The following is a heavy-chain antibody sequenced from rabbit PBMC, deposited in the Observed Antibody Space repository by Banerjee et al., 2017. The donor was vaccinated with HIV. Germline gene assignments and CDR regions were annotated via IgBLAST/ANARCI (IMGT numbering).Heavy chain of an antibody. Sequence: QEQLEESGGDLVKPEGSLTLTCTASGFSFSNGYVMCWVRQAPGKGLEWIACINTISGDTVYATWAKGRFTISKASWTTVTLQMTSLTAADTATYFCARESLAGGGNADLWGPGTLVT. CDR3: ARESLAGGGNADL. V-gene: IGHV1S45*01. CDR1: GFSFSNGYV. J-gene: IGHJ4*01. CDR2: INTISGDT. D-gene: IGHD4-1*01.